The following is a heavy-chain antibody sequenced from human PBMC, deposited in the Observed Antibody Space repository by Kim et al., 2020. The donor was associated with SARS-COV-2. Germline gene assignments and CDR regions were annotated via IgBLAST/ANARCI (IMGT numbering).Heavy chain of an antibody. CDR1: GGSISSYY. Sequence: SETLSLTCTVSGGSISSYYWSWIRQPPGKGLEWIGYIYYSGSTNYNPSLKSRVTISVDTSKNQFSLKLSSVTAADTAVYYCARDRGWLLGAFDIWGQGTMVTVSS. D-gene: IGHD5-12*01. J-gene: IGHJ3*02. CDR2: IYYSGST. V-gene: IGHV4-59*01. CDR3: ARDRGWLLGAFDI.